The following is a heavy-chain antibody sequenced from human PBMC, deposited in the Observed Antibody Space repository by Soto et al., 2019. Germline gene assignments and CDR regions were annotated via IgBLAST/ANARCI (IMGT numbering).Heavy chain of an antibody. V-gene: IGHV6-1*01. D-gene: IGHD4-17*01. Sequence: SQTLSLTCAISGDSVSSNSAAWNWIRQSPSRGLEWLGRTYYRSKWYNDYAVSVKSRITINPDTSKNQFSLQLNSVTPEDTAVYYCARSLTVTTYYYYYIDVWGKGTTVTVSS. J-gene: IGHJ6*03. CDR2: TYYRSKWYN. CDR3: ARSLTVTTYYYYYIDV. CDR1: GDSVSSNSAA.